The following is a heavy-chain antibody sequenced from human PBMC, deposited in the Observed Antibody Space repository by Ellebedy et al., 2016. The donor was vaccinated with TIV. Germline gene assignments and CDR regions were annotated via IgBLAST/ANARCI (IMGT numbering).Heavy chain of an antibody. CDR2: ISYDGSNK. CDR1: GFTFSSYT. J-gene: IGHJ3*02. V-gene: IGHV3-30-3*01. D-gene: IGHD4-11*01. CDR3: AREGTTTDAFDI. Sequence: GGSLRLXXAASGFTFSSYTMHWVRQAPGKGLEWVAVISYDGSNKYYADSVKGRFTISRDNSKNTLYLQMNSLRAEDTAVYYCAREGTTTDAFDIWGQGTMVTVSS.